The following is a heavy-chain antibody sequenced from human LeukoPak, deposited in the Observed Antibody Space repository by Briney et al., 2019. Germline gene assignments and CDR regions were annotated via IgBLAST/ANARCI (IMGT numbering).Heavy chain of an antibody. Sequence: GGSLRLSCAASGFTFSSYSMNWVRQAPGKGLEWVSRINSDGINTSYADSVKGRFTISRDNAKNTLNLQMNSLRAEDTAVYYCARDLGQYYDTSDNWFDPWGQGTLVTVSS. CDR3: ARDLGQYYDTSDNWFDP. CDR2: INSDGINT. D-gene: IGHD3-22*01. J-gene: IGHJ5*02. CDR1: GFTFSSYS. V-gene: IGHV3-74*01.